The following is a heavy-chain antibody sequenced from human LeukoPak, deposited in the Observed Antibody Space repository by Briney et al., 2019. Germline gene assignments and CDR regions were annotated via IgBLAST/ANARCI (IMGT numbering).Heavy chain of an antibody. CDR3: AKEGRGGFDI. CDR1: GFTFSRSG. Sequence: GGSLRLSCAASGFTFSRSGMHWVRQAPGKGLEWVTFIGYDGSKIYYADSVKGRFTISRDNSRNTLYLQMNSLRAEDTAVYYCAKEGRGGFDIWGQGTMVTVSS. V-gene: IGHV3-30*02. J-gene: IGHJ3*02. D-gene: IGHD3-16*01. CDR2: IGYDGSKI.